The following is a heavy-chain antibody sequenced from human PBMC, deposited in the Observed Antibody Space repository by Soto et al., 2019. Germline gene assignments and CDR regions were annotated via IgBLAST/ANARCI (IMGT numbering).Heavy chain of an antibody. CDR3: ARDRPRFGELRFRDYFDY. J-gene: IGHJ4*02. Sequence: ETLSLTCAVYGGSFSGYYWSWIRQPPGKGLEWIGEINHSGSTNYNPSLKSRVTISVDTSKNQFSLKLSSVTAADTAVYYCARDRPRFGELRFRDYFDYWGQGTLVTVSS. V-gene: IGHV4-34*01. CDR2: INHSGST. CDR1: GGSFSGYY. D-gene: IGHD3-10*01.